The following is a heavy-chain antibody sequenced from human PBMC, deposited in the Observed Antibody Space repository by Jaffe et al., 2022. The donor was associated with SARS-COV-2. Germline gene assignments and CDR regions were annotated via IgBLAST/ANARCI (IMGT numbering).Heavy chain of an antibody. J-gene: IGHJ5*02. CDR1: GFTFSSYA. Sequence: QVQLVESGGGVVQPGRSLRLSCAASGFTFSSYAMHWVRQAPGKGLEWVAVISYDGSNKYYADSVKGRFTISRDNSKNTLYLQMNSLRAEDTAVYYCARDGDGGYCSSTSCRGGFDPWGQGTLVTVSS. CDR2: ISYDGSNK. D-gene: IGHD2-2*01. CDR3: ARDGDGGYCSSTSCRGGFDP. V-gene: IGHV3-30*04.